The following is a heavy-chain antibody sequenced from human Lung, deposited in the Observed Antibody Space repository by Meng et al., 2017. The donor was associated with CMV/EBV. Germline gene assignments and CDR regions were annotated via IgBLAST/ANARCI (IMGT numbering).Heavy chain of an antibody. Sequence: GGSLRLSCVASGFTFSDYAMTWVRQAPGKGLEWVSTIYSGDISTFYADSVKGRFTISRDSSKNTMYLQMNSLRAEDTALYYCAKGGEWLALDYWGQGTLVTVSS. CDR2: IYSGDIST. D-gene: IGHD3-3*01. CDR3: AKGGEWLALDY. J-gene: IGHJ4*02. V-gene: IGHV3-23*03. CDR1: GFTFSDYA.